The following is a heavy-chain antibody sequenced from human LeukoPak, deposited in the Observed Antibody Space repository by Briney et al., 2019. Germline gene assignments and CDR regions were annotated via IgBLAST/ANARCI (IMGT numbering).Heavy chain of an antibody. Sequence: PSETLSLTCAVYGGSFSVYYWTWIRQPPGKGLEWIGYIYYSGSTNYNPSLKSRVTISVDTSKNQFSLKLSSVTAADTAVYYCARHGLDSRGYYGPAYWGQGALVTVSS. CDR2: IYYSGST. D-gene: IGHD3-22*01. CDR3: ARHGLDSRGYYGPAY. CDR1: GGSFSVYY. V-gene: IGHV4-59*08. J-gene: IGHJ4*02.